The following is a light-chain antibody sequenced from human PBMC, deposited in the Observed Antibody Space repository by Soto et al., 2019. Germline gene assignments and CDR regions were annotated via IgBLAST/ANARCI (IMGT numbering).Light chain of an antibody. V-gene: IGKV3D-15*01. J-gene: IGKJ5*01. CDR1: QSVSSK. Sequence: ETVTTQSPATLSVSAGERATLSCRASQSVSSKLACYQQKPGQAPRLLIYGASTRATGIPARFSGSGSGTEFTLTISRLEPEDFAVYYCQQYGSLITVGQGTRLEIK. CDR3: QQYGSLIT. CDR2: GAS.